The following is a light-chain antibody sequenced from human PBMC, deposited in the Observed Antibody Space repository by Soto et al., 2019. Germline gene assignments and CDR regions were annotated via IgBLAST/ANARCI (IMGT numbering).Light chain of an antibody. CDR2: EVR. CDR1: MRDVGAYNL. CDR3: SAYTARSTLV. J-gene: IGLJ3*02. V-gene: IGLV2-14*01. Sequence: QSALTQPASVSGYAGQSITISCSGTMRDVGAYNLVSWYQQHPGTAPKLIIYEVRNRPSGISSRFSGSRSGNTASLTISGLQPEDEGDYYCSAYTARSTLVFGVGTKLTVL.